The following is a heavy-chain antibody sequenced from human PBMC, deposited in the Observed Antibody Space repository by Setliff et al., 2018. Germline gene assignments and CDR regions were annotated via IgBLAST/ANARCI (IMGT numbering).Heavy chain of an antibody. V-gene: IGHV1-18*01. Sequence: GASVKVSCKTSGYSFSDYVVNWVRQAPGQGLEWVGWISGYNGNAYYAQKLQDRVTLTTDTSTTTAYLELRSLRSDDTAVYYCSRLVRYCTTTSCQRLSGGEYWGQGTLVTVSS. D-gene: IGHD2-2*01. J-gene: IGHJ4*02. CDR2: ISGYNGNA. CDR3: SRLVRYCTTTSCQRLSGGEY. CDR1: GYSFSDYV.